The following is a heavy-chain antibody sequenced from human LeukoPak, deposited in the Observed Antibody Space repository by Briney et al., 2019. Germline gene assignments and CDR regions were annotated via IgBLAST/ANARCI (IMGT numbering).Heavy chain of an antibody. D-gene: IGHD3-10*01. CDR1: WFSFRINS. J-gene: IGHJ5*02. Sequence: GGSLRLSCAASWFSFRINSVNDVREARGKAREGFSAISGSSISIKYRASVQRRFTISRDHAKNSVYLEMNSLRVEHTAVYYCAKVRTGNPYGSGDLDLWGQGSLVTVSS. CDR2: ISGSSISI. CDR3: AKVRTGNPYGSGDLDL. V-gene: IGHV3-21*01.